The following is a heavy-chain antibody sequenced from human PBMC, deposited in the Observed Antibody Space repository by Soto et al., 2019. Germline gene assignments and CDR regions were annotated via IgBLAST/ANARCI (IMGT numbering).Heavy chain of an antibody. CDR2: ISRGGGGK. Sequence: PGGSLRLSCAVSGFTFSSYAMSWVRQAPGKGLEWVSSISRGGGGKYYADSVKGRFTISRDNSKNSLYLQMNNLRAEDTALYYCGTPQAYQPLPYDYWGQGTLFTVSS. D-gene: IGHD2-2*01. V-gene: IGHV3-23*01. CDR1: GFTFSSYA. CDR3: GTPQAYQPLPYDY. J-gene: IGHJ4*02.